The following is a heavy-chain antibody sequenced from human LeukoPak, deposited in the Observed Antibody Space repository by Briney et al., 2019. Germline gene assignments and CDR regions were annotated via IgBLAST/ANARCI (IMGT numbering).Heavy chain of an antibody. CDR2: ITGSGNDA. J-gene: IGHJ4*02. CDR3: AKGATGLRIVGDD. V-gene: IGHV3-23*01. Sequence: PGGSLRLSCAASGFTFSNYAMTWVRQAPGKGREWVSTITGSGNDAYYADSVKGRFTISRDNSKNMLYLQMNSLRAEDTAVYYCAKGATGLRIVGDDWGQGTLVTVSS. CDR1: GFTFSNYA. D-gene: IGHD2-15*01.